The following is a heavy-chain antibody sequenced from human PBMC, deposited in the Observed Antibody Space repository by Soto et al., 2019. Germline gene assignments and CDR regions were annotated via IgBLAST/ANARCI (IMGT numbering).Heavy chain of an antibody. CDR1: GGSISSSSYY. Sequence: SETLSLTCTVSGGSISSSSYYWGWIRQPPGKGLEWIGSIYYSGSTYYNPSLKSRVTISVDTSKNQFSLKLSSVTAADTAVYYCARGPPCDPWGQGTLVTVSS. CDR2: IYYSGST. J-gene: IGHJ5*02. CDR3: ARGPPCDP. V-gene: IGHV4-39*07.